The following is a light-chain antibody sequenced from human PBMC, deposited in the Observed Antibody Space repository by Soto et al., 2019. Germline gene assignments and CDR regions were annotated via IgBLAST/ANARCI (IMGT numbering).Light chain of an antibody. CDR2: DVG. CDR1: SSDIGGFNR. CDR3: SSYTSSSTLL. Sequence: QSVLTQPASVSGSPGQSITISCTGTSSDIGGFNRVSWYQQHPGKAPKLMLLDVGYRPSGVSNRFSASKSGNTASLTISGLQAEDEADYYCSSYTSSSTLLFGGGTQLTVL. V-gene: IGLV2-14*01. J-gene: IGLJ2*01.